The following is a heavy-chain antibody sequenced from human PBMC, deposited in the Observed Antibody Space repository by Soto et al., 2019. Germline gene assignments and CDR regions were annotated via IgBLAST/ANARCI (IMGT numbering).Heavy chain of an antibody. CDR2: ISGSGGST. Sequence: PGWSPAISCAAYGFNFSISAMSWVRQAPGIGLDSVSAISGSGGSTYYADSVKGRFTISRDNSKNTLYVQMNGLRAEDSAVYYCAKGPTIFGVVISFDYYYGMYVWGQGTTVTGSS. CDR3: AKGPTIFGVVISFDYYYGMYV. V-gene: IGHV3-23*01. CDR1: GFNFSISA. D-gene: IGHD3-3*01. J-gene: IGHJ6*02.